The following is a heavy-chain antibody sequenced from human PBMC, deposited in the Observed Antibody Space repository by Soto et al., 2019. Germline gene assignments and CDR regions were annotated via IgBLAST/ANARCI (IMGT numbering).Heavy chain of an antibody. D-gene: IGHD6-19*01. J-gene: IGHJ5*02. CDR3: ARSRVYSSGWFGGYGP. Sequence: GASVKVSCKASGYTFTGYYMHWVRQAPGQGLEWMGWINPNSGGTNYAQKFQGWVTMTRDTSISTAYMELSRLRSDDTAVYYCARSRVYSSGWFGGYGPWGQGTLVTVSS. CDR2: INPNSGGT. V-gene: IGHV1-2*04. CDR1: GYTFTGYY.